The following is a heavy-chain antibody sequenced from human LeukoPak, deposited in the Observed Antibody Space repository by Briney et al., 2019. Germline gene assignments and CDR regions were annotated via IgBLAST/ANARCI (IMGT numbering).Heavy chain of an antibody. J-gene: IGHJ4*02. D-gene: IGHD3-16*01. CDR1: GFTFNSYA. CDR2: ISGNGINT. Sequence: PGGPLRLSCATSGFTFNSYAMNWVRQAPGKGLEWVSIISGNGINTYYADSVKGRFTISRDDSKNTLYLQMNSLRAEDTAIYYCARGVSDWGQGTLVTVAS. V-gene: IGHV3-23*01. CDR3: ARGVSD.